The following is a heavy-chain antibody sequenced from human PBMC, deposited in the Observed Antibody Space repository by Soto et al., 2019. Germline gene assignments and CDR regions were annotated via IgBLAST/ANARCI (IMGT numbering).Heavy chain of an antibody. D-gene: IGHD2-2*01. Sequence: PGGSLRLSCAASGFNFGAYAMSWVRQAPGKGLEWVSGLVGSGDSIFYAASVRGRFTVSRDNSKNTLFLEMNSLRAEDTAVYYCAKDQRYCSSTSCYDDAFDIWGQGTMVTVSS. CDR2: LVGSGDSI. CDR1: GFNFGAYA. J-gene: IGHJ3*02. CDR3: AKDQRYCSSTSCYDDAFDI. V-gene: IGHV3-23*01.